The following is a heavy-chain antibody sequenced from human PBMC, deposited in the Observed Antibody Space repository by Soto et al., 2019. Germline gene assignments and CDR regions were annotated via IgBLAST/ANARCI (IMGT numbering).Heavy chain of an antibody. CDR1: SGSISSTIYS. CDR2: IFYSGST. Sequence: SETLSLTCTVSSGSISSTIYSWDWIRQPPGKGLEWIGSIFYSGSTYYNPSLKSRVTISVDTSKNQFSLTLTSVTAADTAVYYCARQCKGVTFHRFVPWGQGTLDTVSS. J-gene: IGHJ5*02. D-gene: IGHD3-10*01. V-gene: IGHV4-39*01. CDR3: ARQCKGVTFHRFVP.